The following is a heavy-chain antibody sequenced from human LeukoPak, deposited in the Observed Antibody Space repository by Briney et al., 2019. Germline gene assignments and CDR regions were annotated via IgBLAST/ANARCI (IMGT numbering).Heavy chain of an antibody. Sequence: PGRSLRLSCAASGFTFSSYAMHWVRQAPGKGLEWVAVISYNGSNKYYADSVKGRFTISRDNSKNTLYLQMNSLRAEDTAVYYCAREYCSGGSCYSPFDYWGQGTLVTVSS. V-gene: IGHV3-30*04. CDR2: ISYNGSNK. CDR1: GFTFSSYA. J-gene: IGHJ4*02. D-gene: IGHD2-15*01. CDR3: AREYCSGGSCYSPFDY.